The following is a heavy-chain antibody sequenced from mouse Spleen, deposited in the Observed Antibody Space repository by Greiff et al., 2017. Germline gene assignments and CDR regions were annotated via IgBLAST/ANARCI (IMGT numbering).Heavy chain of an antibody. V-gene: IGHV1-67*01. CDR2: ISTYYGNT. D-gene: IGHD2-2*01. Sequence: VQLQQSGPELVRPGVSVKISCKGSGYTFTDYAMHWVKQSHAKSLEWIGVISTYYGNTNYNQKFKGKATMTVDKSSSTAYMELARLTSEDSAIYYCARGLWLRRGAMDYWGQGTSVTVSS. CDR3: ARGLWLRRGAMDY. CDR1: GYTFTDYA. J-gene: IGHJ4*01.